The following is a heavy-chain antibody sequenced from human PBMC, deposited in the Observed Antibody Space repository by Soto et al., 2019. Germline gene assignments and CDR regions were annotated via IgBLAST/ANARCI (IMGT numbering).Heavy chain of an antibody. V-gene: IGHV4-59*13. CDR2: VYYTGTT. CDR3: ARDFAGRGPFDP. CDR1: NVSINRSY. J-gene: IGHJ5*01. D-gene: IGHD3-10*01. Sequence: SETLSLTCSVSNVSINRSYWNWIRQPPGKGLEWIGFVYYTGTTKYNPSLKSRVSISVDTSRNEFSLRLTSVTTADTAFYFCARDFAGRGPFDPWGPGTLVTVSS.